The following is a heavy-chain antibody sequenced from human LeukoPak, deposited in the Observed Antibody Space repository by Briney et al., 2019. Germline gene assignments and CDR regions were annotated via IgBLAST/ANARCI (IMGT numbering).Heavy chain of an antibody. CDR3: ARGRIAARPSAGSAGFFWFDP. D-gene: IGHD6-6*01. Sequence: PSETLSLTCTVSGGSISSSSYYWGWIRQPPGKGLEWIGSIYYSGSTYYNPSLKSRVTISVHTSKNQFSLKLSSLTAADTAVYYCARGRIAARPSAGSAGFFWFDPWGQGTLVTVSS. CDR2: IYYSGST. CDR1: GGSISSSSYY. V-gene: IGHV4-39*07. J-gene: IGHJ5*02.